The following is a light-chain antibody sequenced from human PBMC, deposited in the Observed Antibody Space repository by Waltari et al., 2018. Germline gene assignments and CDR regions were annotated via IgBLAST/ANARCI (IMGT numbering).Light chain of an antibody. Sequence: QSVLTQPPSVSGAPGQRVTISCTGSDSNIGDGYDVHWYQHLPRAAPKLLIYVSSSRPLGVPDRFFGSTSGTSASLAITGLQAEDEGDYYCQSYDTSLSVVFGGGTKLTVL. J-gene: IGLJ3*02. V-gene: IGLV1-40*01. CDR1: DSNIGDGYD. CDR2: VSS. CDR3: QSYDTSLSVV.